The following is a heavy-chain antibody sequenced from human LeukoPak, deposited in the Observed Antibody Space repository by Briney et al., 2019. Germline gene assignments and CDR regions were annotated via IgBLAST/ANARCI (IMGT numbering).Heavy chain of an antibody. J-gene: IGHJ4*02. V-gene: IGHV4-59*01. D-gene: IGHD6-6*01. CDR1: GGSISSYY. CDR3: ARRHVQYTSSSDPYYFDY. CDR2: IYYSGST. Sequence: PSETLSLTCTVSGGSISSYYWSWIRQPPGKGLEWIGYIYYSGSTNYNPSLKSRVTISVDTSKNQFSLKLSSVTAADTAVYYCARRHVQYTSSSDPYYFDYWGQGTLVTVSS.